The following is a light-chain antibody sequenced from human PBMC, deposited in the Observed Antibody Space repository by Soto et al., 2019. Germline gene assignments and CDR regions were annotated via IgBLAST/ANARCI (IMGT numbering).Light chain of an antibody. CDR2: KAS. Sequence: DIQMTQSPSTLSASVGDRVTITCRASQSISDLLAWYQQKPGKAPKLLIYKASSLKSGVPSRFSGSGSGTEYTLTISSLQPDDFASYYCQQYNGYWTFGQGTKVEFK. J-gene: IGKJ1*01. V-gene: IGKV1-5*03. CDR3: QQYNGYWT. CDR1: QSISDL.